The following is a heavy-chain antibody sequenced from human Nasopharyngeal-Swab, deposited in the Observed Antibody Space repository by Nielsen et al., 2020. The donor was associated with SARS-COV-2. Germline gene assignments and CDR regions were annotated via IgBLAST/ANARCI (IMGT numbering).Heavy chain of an antibody. Sequence: SVKVSCKASGGTFSSYAISWVRQAPGQGLEWMGGIIPILGTANYAQKFQGRVTITADESTSTAYMELSSLRSEDTAVYYCARPRITIFGGDHPDAFDIWGQGTMVTVSS. J-gene: IGHJ3*02. CDR2: IIPILGTA. CDR3: ARPRITIFGGDHPDAFDI. CDR1: GGTFSSYA. D-gene: IGHD3-3*01. V-gene: IGHV1-69*13.